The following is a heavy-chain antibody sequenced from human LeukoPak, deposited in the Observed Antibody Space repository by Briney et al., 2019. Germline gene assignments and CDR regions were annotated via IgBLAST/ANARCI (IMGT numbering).Heavy chain of an antibody. CDR3: ARAPQLRLSWTTTDTGYMDV. Sequence: PSETLSLTCGVYGGVFSGYYWTWIRQSPGQGLEWIGEINHSGSTNYNPSLESRVTISVDTSKNQFSLKLSSVTAADTAVYYCARAPQLRLSWTTTDTGYMDVWGKGTTVTVSS. V-gene: IGHV4-34*01. CDR2: INHSGST. J-gene: IGHJ6*03. CDR1: GGVFSGYY. D-gene: IGHD1-26*01.